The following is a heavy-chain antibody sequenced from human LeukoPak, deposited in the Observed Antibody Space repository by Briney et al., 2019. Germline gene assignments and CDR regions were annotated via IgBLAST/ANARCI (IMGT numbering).Heavy chain of an antibody. CDR1: GFTFSDYY. V-gene: IGHV3-49*03. J-gene: IGHJ1*01. CDR2: IRSKAYGGTT. Sequence: PGGSLRLSCAASGFTFSDYYMSWIRQAPGKGLEWVGFIRSKAYGGTTEYAASVKGRFTISRDDSKSIAYLQMNSLKTEDTAVYYCTHSSGYYRDGYFQHWGQGTLVTVSS. D-gene: IGHD3-22*01. CDR3: THSSGYYRDGYFQH.